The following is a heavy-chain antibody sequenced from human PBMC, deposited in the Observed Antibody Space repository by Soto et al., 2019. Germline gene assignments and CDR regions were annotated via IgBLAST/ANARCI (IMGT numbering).Heavy chain of an antibody. J-gene: IGHJ4*02. CDR1: GYSFAGDW. D-gene: IGHD3-22*01. CDR3: ARQIYDSDTGPNFQYYFDS. V-gene: IGHV5-10-1*01. Sequence: GESLKISCKGSGYSFAGDWITWVRQKPGKGLEWMGRIDPSDSQTYYSPSFGGHVTISVTRSITTVFLQWSSLRASDTAMYYCARQIYDSDTGPNFQYYFDSWGQGTPVTFSS. CDR2: IDPSDSQT.